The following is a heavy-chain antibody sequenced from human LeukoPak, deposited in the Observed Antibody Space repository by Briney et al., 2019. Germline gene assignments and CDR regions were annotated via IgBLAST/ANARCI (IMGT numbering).Heavy chain of an antibody. Sequence: GGSLRLSCAASGFTFSTYWMHWVRQVPGKGLVWVSRINSDESRTNYADSVKGRFTISRDNAKNTLYLHMNSLRAEDMAVYYCTANFNYWGQGTLVTVSS. CDR2: INSDESRT. CDR1: GFTFSTYW. J-gene: IGHJ4*02. V-gene: IGHV3-74*01. CDR3: TANFNY.